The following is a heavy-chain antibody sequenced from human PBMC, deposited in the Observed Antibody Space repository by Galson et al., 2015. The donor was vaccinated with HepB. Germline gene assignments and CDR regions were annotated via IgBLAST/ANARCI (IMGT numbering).Heavy chain of an antibody. CDR3: ARGYSRSWYSRLGY. Sequence: SLRLSCAVSGFTVSSNYMSWVRQAPGKGLEWVSVIYSGGSTDYADAVRGRFTIARDTSKNSLYLQMNSLRAEDTAVYYCARGYSRSWYSRLGYWGQGTLVTVSS. V-gene: IGHV3-53*01. CDR1: GFTVSSNY. CDR2: IYSGGST. J-gene: IGHJ4*02. D-gene: IGHD6-13*01.